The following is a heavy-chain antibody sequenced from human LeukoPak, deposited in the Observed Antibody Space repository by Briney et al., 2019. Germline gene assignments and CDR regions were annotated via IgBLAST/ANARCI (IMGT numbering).Heavy chain of an antibody. J-gene: IGHJ3*02. CDR3: AREKLRFLEGAFDI. D-gene: IGHD3-3*01. CDR1: GGSISSYY. Sequence: KPSETLSLTCTVSGGSISSYYLSWIRQRPGKGLEWIGYIYYSGSTNYNPSLKSRVTISVDTSKNQFSLKLSSVTAADTAVYYCAREKLRFLEGAFDIWGQGTMVTVSS. CDR2: IYYSGST. V-gene: IGHV4-59*01.